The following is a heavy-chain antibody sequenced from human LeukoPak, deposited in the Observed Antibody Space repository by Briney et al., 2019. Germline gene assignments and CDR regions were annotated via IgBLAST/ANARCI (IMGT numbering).Heavy chain of an antibody. CDR3: VRGYADL. D-gene: IGHD5-18*01. J-gene: IGHJ5*02. CDR2: IYQDGDDN. CDR1: AFNHHHHW. V-gene: IGHV3-7*03. Sequence: GGPLRLPCTASAFNHHHHWMSWIRQTPGKGLEWVAMIYQDGDDNAYVDSVKGRLIISRDNAKSLLSLQMNTVSVEDTGVYYCVRGYADLWGSGTQVTVSS.